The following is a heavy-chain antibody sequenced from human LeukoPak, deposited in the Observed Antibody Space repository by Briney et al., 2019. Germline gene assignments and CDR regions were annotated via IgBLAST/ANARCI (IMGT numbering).Heavy chain of an antibody. J-gene: IGHJ4*02. D-gene: IGHD6-6*01. CDR1: GCTFSSYG. V-gene: IGHV3-33*01. CDR3: ARAYSSSWLRFFDY. CDR2: MWFDGSNI. Sequence: GGSLRLSCAASGCTFSSYGKHWVRQAPGKGLEWVAVMWFDGSNIYYADSVKGRFTISRDNSKNTLYLQMNSLRAEDTAVYYCARAYSSSWLRFFDYWGQGTLVTVSS.